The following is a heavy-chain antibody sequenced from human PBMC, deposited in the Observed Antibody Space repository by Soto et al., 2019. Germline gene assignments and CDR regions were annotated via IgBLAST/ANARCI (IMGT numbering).Heavy chain of an antibody. Sequence: PGGSLRLSCAASGFTFSSYDMHWVRQATGKGLEWVSAIGTAGDTYYPGSVKGRFTISRDNSKNTLYLQMNSLRAEDTALYYCAKGSRADCYSDSDYWGQGTLVTVSS. CDR3: AKGSRADCYSDSDY. CDR1: GFTFSSYD. J-gene: IGHJ4*02. V-gene: IGHV3-13*01. CDR2: IGTAGDT. D-gene: IGHD2-21*02.